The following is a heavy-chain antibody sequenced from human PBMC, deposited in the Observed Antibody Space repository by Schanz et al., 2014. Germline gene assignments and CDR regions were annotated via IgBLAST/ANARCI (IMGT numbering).Heavy chain of an antibody. Sequence: QVQLVQSGAEVKKPGSSVKVSCKASGGTFSSYSISWVRQAPGQGLEWMGRIIPILGIANYAQKFQGRVTNTADKSTSTAYMDLSSLRPEDTAVYYCARDQYYFGSGNPFDIWGQGTMXTVSS. J-gene: IGHJ3*02. CDR3: ARDQYYFGSGNPFDI. D-gene: IGHD3-10*01. CDR2: IIPILGIA. V-gene: IGHV1-69*04. CDR1: GGTFSSYS.